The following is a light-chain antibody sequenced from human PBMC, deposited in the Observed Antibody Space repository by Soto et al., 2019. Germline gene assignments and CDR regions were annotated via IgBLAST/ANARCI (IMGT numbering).Light chain of an antibody. CDR1: SGHSSYA. CDR3: QTWGTGILV. CDR2: LNSDGSH. V-gene: IGLV4-69*01. J-gene: IGLJ2*01. Sequence: QSVLTQSPSASASLGASVKLTSTLSSGHSSYAIAWHQQQPEKGPRYLMKLNSDGSHSKGDGIPDRFSGSSSGAERYLTISSLQSEDEADYYCQTWGTGILVFGGGTKLTVL.